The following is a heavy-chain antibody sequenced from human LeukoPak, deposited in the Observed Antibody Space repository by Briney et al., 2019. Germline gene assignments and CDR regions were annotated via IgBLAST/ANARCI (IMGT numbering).Heavy chain of an antibody. J-gene: IGHJ3*02. V-gene: IGHV4-31*11. CDR1: GGSFSGYY. Sequence: SQTLSLTCAVSGGSFSGYYWSWIRQPPGKGLEWIGYIYYSGSTYYNPSLKSRVTISVDTSKNQFSLKLSSVTAADTAVYYCARFYCSSTSCPRGAFDIWGQGTMVTVSS. CDR2: IYYSGST. CDR3: ARFYCSSTSCPRGAFDI. D-gene: IGHD2-2*01.